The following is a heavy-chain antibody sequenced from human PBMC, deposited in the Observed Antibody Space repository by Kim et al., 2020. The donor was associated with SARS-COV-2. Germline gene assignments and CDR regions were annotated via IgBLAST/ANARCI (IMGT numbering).Heavy chain of an antibody. J-gene: IGHJ3*02. Sequence: GGSLRLSCAASGFTFSSYWMNWVRQAPGKGLEWVSNIKHDGSVKYYVDSVKGRFTISRDNAKNSLYLQMNSLRAEDTAVYYCARGCHDAFDIWGQGAMVTVSS. CDR3: ARGCHDAFDI. V-gene: IGHV3-7*05. CDR2: IKHDGSVK. CDR1: GFTFSSYW.